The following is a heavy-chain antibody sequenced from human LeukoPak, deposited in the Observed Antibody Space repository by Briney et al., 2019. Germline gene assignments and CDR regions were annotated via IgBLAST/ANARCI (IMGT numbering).Heavy chain of an antibody. CDR1: GGSIKSSTYY. V-gene: IGHV4-39*07. CDR2: INHSGST. Sequence: SETLSLTCSVSGGSIKSSTYYWVWIRQPPGKGLEWIGEINHSGSTNYNPSLKSRVTISVDTSKNQFSLKLSSVTAADTAVYYCARGRERTAGYNSGQDSIDYWGQGTLVTVSS. CDR3: ARGRERTAGYNSGQDSIDY. J-gene: IGHJ4*02. D-gene: IGHD5-24*01.